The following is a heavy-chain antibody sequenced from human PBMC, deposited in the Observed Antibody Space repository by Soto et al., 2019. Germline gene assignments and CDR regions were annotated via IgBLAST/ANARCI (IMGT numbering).Heavy chain of an antibody. J-gene: IGHJ4*02. CDR1: GFTFSSYA. CDR2: ISYDGSNK. Sequence: GESLKISCAASGFTFSSYAMHWVRQAPGKGLEWVAVISYDGSNKYYADSVKGRFTISRDNSKNTLYLQMNSLRAEDTAVYYCARDVVRYCSGGSCYGLGYWGQGTLVTVSS. D-gene: IGHD2-15*01. CDR3: ARDVVRYCSGGSCYGLGY. V-gene: IGHV3-30-3*01.